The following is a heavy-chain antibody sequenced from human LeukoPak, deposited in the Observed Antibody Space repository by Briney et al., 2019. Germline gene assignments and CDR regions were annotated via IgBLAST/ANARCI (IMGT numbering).Heavy chain of an antibody. Sequence: RASETLSLTCAVYGGSFSGYYWSWIRQPPGKGLEWIGEINHSGSTNYNPSLKSRVTISVDTSKNQFSLKLSSVTAADTAVYYCARKMVVVVTRPSFDYWGQGTLVTVSS. D-gene: IGHD2-21*02. V-gene: IGHV4-34*01. CDR2: INHSGST. J-gene: IGHJ4*02. CDR1: GGSFSGYY. CDR3: ARKMVVVVTRPSFDY.